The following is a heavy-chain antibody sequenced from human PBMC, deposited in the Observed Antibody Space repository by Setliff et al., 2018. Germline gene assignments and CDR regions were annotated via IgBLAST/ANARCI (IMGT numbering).Heavy chain of an antibody. V-gene: IGHV4-59*12. J-gene: IGHJ5*02. CDR1: GGSLNSYY. CDR3: ARALPLGFRSALIP. D-gene: IGHD3-16*02. Sequence: SETLSLTCTVSGGSLNSYYWSWIRQPPGKGLEWIGYIYYTGSTNYNPSLKSRVTISVDKSKNQFSLKLSSVTAADTAVYYCARALPLGFRSALIPWGQGTLVTVSS. CDR2: IYYTGST.